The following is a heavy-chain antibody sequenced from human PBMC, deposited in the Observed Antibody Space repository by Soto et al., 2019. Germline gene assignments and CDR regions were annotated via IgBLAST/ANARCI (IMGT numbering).Heavy chain of an antibody. CDR1: GFTFSSYE. CDR3: ARHQAYSGTSRGAFDI. D-gene: IGHD1-26*01. V-gene: IGHV3-48*03. J-gene: IGHJ3*02. CDR2: ISSSGSTI. Sequence: PGGSVRLSCAASGFTFSSYEMNWVRQAPGKGLEWVSYISSSGSTIYYADSVKGRFTISRDNAKNSLYLQMNSLRAEDTAVYYCARHQAYSGTSRGAFDIWGQGTMVTVSS.